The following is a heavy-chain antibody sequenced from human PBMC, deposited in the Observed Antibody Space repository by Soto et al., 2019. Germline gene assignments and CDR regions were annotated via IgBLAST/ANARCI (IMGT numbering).Heavy chain of an antibody. CDR1: GGSISSGGYY. Sequence: QVQLQESGPGLVKPSQTLSLTCTVSGGSISSGGYYWSWIRQHPGKGLEWIGSIYYGGSTYYNPSFKSRVTMSVVTSKNQFSLELSAVTVADTAVYYCVRGVLHWCQGTLVTVSS. CDR2: IYYGGST. J-gene: IGHJ4*02. V-gene: IGHV4-31*03. D-gene: IGHD3-16*01. CDR3: VRGVLH.